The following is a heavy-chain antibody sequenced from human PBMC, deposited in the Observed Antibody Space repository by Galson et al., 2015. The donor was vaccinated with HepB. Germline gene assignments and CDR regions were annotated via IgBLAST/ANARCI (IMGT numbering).Heavy chain of an antibody. D-gene: IGHD1-14*01. CDR3: AREGGTGVWYFDL. CDR2: ISYDGSNK. V-gene: IGHV3-30-3*01. CDR1: GFTFSSYA. J-gene: IGHJ2*01. Sequence: SLRLSCAASGFTFSSYAMHWVRQAPGKGLEWVAVISYDGSNKYYADSVKGRFTISRDNSKNSLYLQMNSLRAEDTAVYYCAREGGTGVWYFDLWGRGTLVTVSS.